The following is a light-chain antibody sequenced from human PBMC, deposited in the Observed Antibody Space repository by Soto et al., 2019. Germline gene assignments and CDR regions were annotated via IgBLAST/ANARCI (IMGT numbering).Light chain of an antibody. CDR3: QQYGSSWWT. V-gene: IGKV3-20*01. J-gene: IGKJ1*01. CDR1: QSVSSTY. Sequence: EIVLTQSPDTLSLFPGERATLSCRASQSVSSTYLAWYQQKLGQAPRLLIFGASSRATGIPDRFSGSGSGTDFTLTISRLEPEDFAVYYCQQYGSSWWTFGQGTKV. CDR2: GAS.